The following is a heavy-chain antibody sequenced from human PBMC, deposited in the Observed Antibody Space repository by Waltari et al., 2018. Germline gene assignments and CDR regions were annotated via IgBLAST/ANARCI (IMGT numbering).Heavy chain of an antibody. CDR2: ISWNSGSR. Sequence: EVQLVESGGGLVQPGRSLRLSCAASGFTFDDYAMHWVRQAPGKGLEWVSGISWNSGSRGYADSVKGRFTISRDNAKNSLYLQMNSLRAEDTALYYCAKESGIAAAGTLDYWGQGTLVTVSS. J-gene: IGHJ4*02. CDR3: AKESGIAAAGTLDY. D-gene: IGHD6-13*01. V-gene: IGHV3-9*01. CDR1: GFTFDDYA.